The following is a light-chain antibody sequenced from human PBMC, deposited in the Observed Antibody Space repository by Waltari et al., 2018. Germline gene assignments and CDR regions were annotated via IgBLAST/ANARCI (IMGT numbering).Light chain of an antibody. CDR1: QSVLYSSNNKNS. V-gene: IGKV4-1*01. Sequence: DIVMTQSPDSLAVSLGERATINCKSSQSVLYSSNNKNSLAWYQQKPGQPPKLGIYWASTRESGVPDRFSGSGSGTDFTLPISSLQAEDVAVYYCQQYYSTPQLTFGGGTKVEIK. J-gene: IGKJ4*01. CDR3: QQYYSTPQLT. CDR2: WAS.